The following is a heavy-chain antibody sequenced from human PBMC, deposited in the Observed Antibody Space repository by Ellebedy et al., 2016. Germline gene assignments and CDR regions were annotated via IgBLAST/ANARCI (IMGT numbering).Heavy chain of an antibody. CDR1: GFTFSSYG. Sequence: GESLKISXAASGFTFSSYGMHWVRQAPGKGLEWVAVIWYDGSNKYYADSVKGRFTISRDNSKNTLYLQMNSLRAEDTAVYYCARDPLERRRPTYYFDYWGQGTLVTVSS. CDR2: IWYDGSNK. D-gene: IGHD1-1*01. V-gene: IGHV3-33*01. J-gene: IGHJ4*02. CDR3: ARDPLERRRPTYYFDY.